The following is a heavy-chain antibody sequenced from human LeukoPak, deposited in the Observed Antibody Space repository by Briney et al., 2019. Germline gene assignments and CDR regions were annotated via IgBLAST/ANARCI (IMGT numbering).Heavy chain of an antibody. CDR2: INHSEST. J-gene: IGHJ4*02. V-gene: IGHV4-34*01. Sequence: SETLSLTCAVYGGSFSGYYWSWIRQPPGKGLEWIGEINHSESTNYNPSLKSRVTISVDTSKNQFSLKLSSVTAADTAVYYCASGLVAGTTDYWGQGTLVTVSS. D-gene: IGHD6-19*01. CDR3: ASGLVAGTTDY. CDR1: GGSFSGYY.